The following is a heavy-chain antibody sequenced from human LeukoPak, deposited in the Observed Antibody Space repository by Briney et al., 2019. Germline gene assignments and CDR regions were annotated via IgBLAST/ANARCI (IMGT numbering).Heavy chain of an antibody. V-gene: IGHV4-61*05. CDR1: GGSISSSSYY. J-gene: IGHJ6*03. CDR2: IYYSGST. CDR3: ARGYYYYMDV. Sequence: SXTLSXXCTVSGGSISSSSYYWGWIRQPPGRGLEWLGYIYYSGSTNYNPSLKSRVTISVDTAKKQCTVKVSAVDGAATAVYYCARGYYYYMDVWGKGTTVTISS.